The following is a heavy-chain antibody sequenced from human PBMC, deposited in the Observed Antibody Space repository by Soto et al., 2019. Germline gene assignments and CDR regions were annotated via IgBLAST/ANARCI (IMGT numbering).Heavy chain of an antibody. CDR2: ISAYNGNR. V-gene: IGHV1-18*01. CDR1: GYIFTTYG. Sequence: ASVKVSCKSSGYIFTTYGISWVRQAPGQGLEGMGWISAYNGNRNYAQKFQGRVTMTTDTPTRTTYMEMRSLRSDDTAVYYCARDRITIFGVVGGDFQHWGQGTLVTVSS. CDR3: ARDRITIFGVVGGDFQH. J-gene: IGHJ1*01. D-gene: IGHD3-3*01.